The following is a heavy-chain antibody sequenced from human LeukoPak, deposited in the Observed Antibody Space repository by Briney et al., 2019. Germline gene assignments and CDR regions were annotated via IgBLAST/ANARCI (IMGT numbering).Heavy chain of an antibody. D-gene: IGHD6-19*01. CDR3: ARGPSLRYSSGWYYYYYGMDV. Sequence: ASVKVSCEASGYTFTGYYMHWVRQAPGQGLEWMGWINPNSGGTNYAQKFQGRVTMTRDTSISTAYMELSRLRSDDTAVYYCARGPSLRYSSGWYYYYYGMDVWGQGTTVTVSS. J-gene: IGHJ6*02. V-gene: IGHV1-2*02. CDR1: GYTFTGYY. CDR2: INPNSGGT.